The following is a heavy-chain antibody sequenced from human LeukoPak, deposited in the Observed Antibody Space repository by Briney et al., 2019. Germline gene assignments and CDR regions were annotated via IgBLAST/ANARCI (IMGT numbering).Heavy chain of an antibody. J-gene: IGHJ5*02. D-gene: IGHD6-19*01. CDR2: ISSSGSTI. CDR3: AKSVAGINWFDP. Sequence: GGSLRLSCAASGFTFSSYEMNWVRQAPGKGLEWVSYISSSGSTIYYADSVKGRFTISRDNSKNTLYLQMNALRTEDTAVYYCAKSVAGINWFDPWGQGTLVTVSS. CDR1: GFTFSSYE. V-gene: IGHV3-48*03.